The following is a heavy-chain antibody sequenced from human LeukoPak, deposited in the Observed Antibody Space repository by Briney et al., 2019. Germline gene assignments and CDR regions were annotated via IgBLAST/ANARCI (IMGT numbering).Heavy chain of an antibody. CDR1: GGSISSGDYY. V-gene: IGHV4-30-4*01. CDR2: IYYSGST. J-gene: IGHJ4*02. CDR3: ARTVLGYPESHYFDY. D-gene: IGHD3-22*01. Sequence: SETLSLTCTVSGGSISSGDYYWSWIRQPPGKGLEWIGYIYYSGSTYYNPSLKSRVTISVDTSKNQFSLKLSSVTAADTAVYYCARTVLGYPESHYFDYWGQGTLVTVSS.